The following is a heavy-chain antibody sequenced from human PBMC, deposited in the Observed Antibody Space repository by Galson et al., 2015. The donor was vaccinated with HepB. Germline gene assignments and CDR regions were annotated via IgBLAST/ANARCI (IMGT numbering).Heavy chain of an antibody. CDR2: INPSDSYT. J-gene: IGHJ6*02. CDR3: VATPQGYGMDV. V-gene: IGHV5-10-1*01. Sequence: QSGAEVKKPGESLKISCEASGYTFATYWIGWVRQKPGKGLEWMLNINPSDSYTNYNPSFQGHVSISADKSINTAYLQWSSLQASDTAMYYCVATPQGYGMDVWGHGTTVTVSS. CDR1: GYTFATYW.